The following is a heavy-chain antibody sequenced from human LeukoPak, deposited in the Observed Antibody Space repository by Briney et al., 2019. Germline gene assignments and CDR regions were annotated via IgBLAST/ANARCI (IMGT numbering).Heavy chain of an antibody. Sequence: SETLSLTCAVYGGSFSGYYWSWIRQPPGKGLEWIGEINHSGSTNYNRSLKSRVTISVDTSKNQFSLKLSSVTAADTAVYYCARSMVRGLIPYYYYMDVWGKGTTVTVSS. CDR1: GGSFSGYY. CDR2: INHSGST. D-gene: IGHD3-10*01. V-gene: IGHV4-34*01. CDR3: ARSMVRGLIPYYYYMDV. J-gene: IGHJ6*03.